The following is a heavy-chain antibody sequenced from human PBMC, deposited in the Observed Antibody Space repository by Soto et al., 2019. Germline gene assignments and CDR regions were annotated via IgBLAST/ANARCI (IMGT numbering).Heavy chain of an antibody. V-gene: IGHV3-23*01. J-gene: IGHJ4*02. D-gene: IGHD3-3*01. CDR2: ISGSGGST. Sequence: GGSLRLSCAASGFTFSSYAMSWVRQAPGKGLEWVSAISGSGGSTYYADSVKGRFTISRDNSKNTLYLQMNSLRAEDTAVYYCAKESGYDFWSGYSPTFFDYWGQGTLVTVSS. CDR1: GFTFSSYA. CDR3: AKESGYDFWSGYSPTFFDY.